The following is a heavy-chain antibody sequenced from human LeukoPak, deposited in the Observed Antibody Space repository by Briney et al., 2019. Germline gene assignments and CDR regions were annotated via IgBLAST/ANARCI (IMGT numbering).Heavy chain of an antibody. Sequence: PSETLSLTCTVSGGSISSYYWSWIRQPPGKGLEWIGYIYYSGSTNYNPSLKSRVTISVDTSKNQFSLKLSSVTAADTAVYYCARRQPRGPWFDPWGQGTLVTVSS. D-gene: IGHD3-10*01. CDR2: IYYSGST. CDR1: GGSISSYY. CDR3: ARRQPRGPWFDP. J-gene: IGHJ5*02. V-gene: IGHV4-59*08.